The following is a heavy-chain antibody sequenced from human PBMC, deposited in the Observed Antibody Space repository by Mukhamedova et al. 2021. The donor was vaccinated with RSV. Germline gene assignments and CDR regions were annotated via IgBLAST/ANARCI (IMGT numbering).Heavy chain of an antibody. D-gene: IGHD2-2*01. CDR3: TTRLSSTSSPY. Sequence: DFAAPVKGRFTISRDDSKNTLYLQINSLKTEDTAAYYCTTRLSSTSSPYWGQGTLVTVSP. J-gene: IGHJ4*02. V-gene: IGHV3-15*01.